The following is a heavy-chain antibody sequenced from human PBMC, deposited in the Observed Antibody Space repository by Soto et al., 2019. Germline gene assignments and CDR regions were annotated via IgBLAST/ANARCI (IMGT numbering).Heavy chain of an antibody. V-gene: IGHV1-69*01. D-gene: IGHD3-22*01. CDR1: GGTFSSYA. Sequence: QVQLVQSGAEVKKPGSSVKVSCKASGGTFSSYAISWVRQAPGQGLEWMGGIIPIFGTANYAQKFQGRVTINADESTRTAYMELSSLRSEDTAVYYCARGGFSITMIACYFDYWGQGTLVTVS. J-gene: IGHJ4*02. CDR2: IIPIFGTA. CDR3: ARGGFSITMIACYFDY.